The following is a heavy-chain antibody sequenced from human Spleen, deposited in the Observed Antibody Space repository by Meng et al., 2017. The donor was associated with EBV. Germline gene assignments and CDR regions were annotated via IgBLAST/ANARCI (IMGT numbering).Heavy chain of an antibody. D-gene: IGHD3-10*01. J-gene: IGHJ6*02. Sequence: EVQLLESXXGLVQPGGSLRLSCAAWGFTFRSYAMSWVRQAPGKGLEWVSDISGSGGRIYYVDSVKGRFTISRDNSKNRLYLQMNSLRAEDTAVYYCAKVTTVVRGVDRTIEYYYALDVWGQGTLVNVSS. V-gene: IGHV3-23*01. CDR1: GFTFRSYA. CDR2: ISGSGGRI. CDR3: AKVTTVVRGVDRTIEYYYALDV.